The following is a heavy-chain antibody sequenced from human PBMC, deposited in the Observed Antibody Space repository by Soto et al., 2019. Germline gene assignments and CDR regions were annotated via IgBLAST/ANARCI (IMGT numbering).Heavy chain of an antibody. Sequence: SETLSLTCAVYGGSFSGYYWSWIRQPPGKGLEWIGEINHSGSTNYNPSLKSRVTISVDTAKNQFSLKLSSVTAADTAVYYCARGRIAAAGNNWFDPWGQGTLVTVSS. V-gene: IGHV4-34*01. CDR2: INHSGST. CDR3: ARGRIAAAGNNWFDP. D-gene: IGHD6-13*01. J-gene: IGHJ5*02. CDR1: GGSFSGYY.